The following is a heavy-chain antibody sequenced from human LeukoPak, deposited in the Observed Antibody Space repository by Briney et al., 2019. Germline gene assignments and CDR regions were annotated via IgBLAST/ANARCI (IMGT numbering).Heavy chain of an antibody. Sequence: GGSLRLSCEVSGFTFSHYAMSWVREAPGKGLEWGSTISSTAATTYYADSVKGRFTISRDNSKNTLYLQMNSLRAEDTAVYYCTRERLERHDAFDMWGQGTVVTVSS. J-gene: IGHJ3*02. CDR1: GFTFSHYA. CDR2: ISSTAATT. V-gene: IGHV3-23*01. CDR3: TRERLERHDAFDM. D-gene: IGHD1-1*01.